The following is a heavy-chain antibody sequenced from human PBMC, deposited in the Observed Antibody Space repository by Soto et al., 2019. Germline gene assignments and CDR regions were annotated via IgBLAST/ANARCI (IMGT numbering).Heavy chain of an antibody. CDR2: IYQSGST. J-gene: IGHJ4*02. CDR1: GDSISSGGYS. D-gene: IGHD5-12*01. CDR3: ARHTRDGYYFEY. Sequence: QLQLQESGSGLVKPSQTLSLTCAVSGDSISSGGYSWTWIRQPPGKGLEWIGHIYQSGSTLYNPSLKSRFAISVDKSKNLFSLDLSSVTAADTAVYYCARHTRDGYYFEYWGQGILVTVSS. V-gene: IGHV4-30-2*01.